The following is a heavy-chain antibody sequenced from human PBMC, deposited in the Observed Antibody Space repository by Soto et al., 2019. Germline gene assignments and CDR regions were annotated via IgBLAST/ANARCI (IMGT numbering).Heavy chain of an antibody. CDR3: ARVASSSSWHIPHFDQ. CDR2: IWYDGSTK. Sequence: PWGSLSLSCAAYGFRVGIYAMHWVRQAPGKGLEWVAGIWYDGSTKYYGDSVKGRYSISRDNSKNMLDLQMNSLRAEDTAVYYCARVASSSSWHIPHFDQWGQGALVTVSS. J-gene: IGHJ4*02. V-gene: IGHV3-33*01. D-gene: IGHD6-13*01. CDR1: GFRVGIYA.